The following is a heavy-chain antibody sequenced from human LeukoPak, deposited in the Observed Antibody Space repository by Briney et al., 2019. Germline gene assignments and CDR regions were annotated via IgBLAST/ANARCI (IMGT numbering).Heavy chain of an antibody. V-gene: IGHV3-23*01. CDR2: ISGSGDST. D-gene: IGHD6-13*01. CDR1: GFTFSSYA. Sequence: GGSLRLSCAASGFTFSSYAMSWVRQAPGKGLEWVSGISGSGDSTYYADSVKGRFTISRDNSKNTLYLQMNSLRADDTAVYFCAKAAIAAAVTPYYYMDVWVKGTTVTVSS. J-gene: IGHJ6*03. CDR3: AKAAIAAAVTPYYYMDV.